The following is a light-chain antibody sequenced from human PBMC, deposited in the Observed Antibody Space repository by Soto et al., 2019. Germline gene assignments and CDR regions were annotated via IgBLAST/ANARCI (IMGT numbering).Light chain of an antibody. CDR2: ASS. CDR3: QQTFSPPSIT. Sequence: DIQMTQSPSSLSASVGDRVTITCRASQSISTYLNWFQQDPGKAPKLLIYASSTLQGGVPSRFSGSGSGSEFTLTISSLQPEDSATYYCQQTFSPPSITFGQGTRLDIK. V-gene: IGKV1-39*01. CDR1: QSISTY. J-gene: IGKJ5*01.